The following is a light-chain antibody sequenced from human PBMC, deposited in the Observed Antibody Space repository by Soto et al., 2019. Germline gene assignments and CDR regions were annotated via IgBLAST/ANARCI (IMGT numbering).Light chain of an antibody. V-gene: IGKV4-1*01. CDR3: QQYYSTPWT. J-gene: IGKJ1*01. CDR1: QSVLYSSNNKNH. Sequence: DIVMTQSPDSLAVSLGERATINCKSSQSVLYSSNNKNHLAWYQQKSGQPPKLLIYWASTRESGVPDRFRGSGSGTDFTLTISCLQAEDAAVYYCQQYYSTPWTFGQGTKVEIK. CDR2: WAS.